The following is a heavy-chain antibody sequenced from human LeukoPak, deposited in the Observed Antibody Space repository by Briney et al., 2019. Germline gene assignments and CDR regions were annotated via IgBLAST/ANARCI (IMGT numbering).Heavy chain of an antibody. CDR1: GFTVSSNY. J-gene: IGHJ4*02. D-gene: IGHD3-16*01. CDR2: ISYDGSNK. CDR3: ARAGGTYYFDY. V-gene: IGHV3-30*03. Sequence: GGSLRLSCAASGFTVSSNYMSWVRQAPGKGLEWVAVISYDGSNKYYADSVKGRFTISRDNSKNTLYLQMNSLRAEDTAVYYCARAGGTYYFDYWGQGTLVTVSS.